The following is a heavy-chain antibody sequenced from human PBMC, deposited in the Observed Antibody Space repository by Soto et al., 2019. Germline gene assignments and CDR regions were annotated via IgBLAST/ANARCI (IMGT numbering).Heavy chain of an antibody. J-gene: IGHJ6*02. V-gene: IGHV3-23*01. CDR3: ARDRGYDAHDFYYNAMDV. CDR2: ISGSGGST. D-gene: IGHD2-15*01. Sequence: PGGSLRLSCAASGFTFSSYAMSGVRQAPGKGLEWVSAISGSGGSTYYAESVKGRFTISRDNAKNSLFLQMNSLRAEDTAVYYCARDRGYDAHDFYYNAMDVWGQGTTVTVSS. CDR1: GFTFSSYA.